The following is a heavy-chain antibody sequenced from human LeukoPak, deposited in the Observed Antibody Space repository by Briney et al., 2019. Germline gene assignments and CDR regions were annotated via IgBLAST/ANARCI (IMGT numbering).Heavy chain of an antibody. CDR3: AKAPQTSSWYPEYFQH. D-gene: IGHD6-13*01. V-gene: IGHV3-23*01. Sequence: GGSLRLSCAASGFTFSSYAISWVRQAPGKGLEWVTAISGSGGSTYYADSVKGRFTISRDNSKNTLYLQMNSLRAEDTAVYYCAKAPQTSSWYPEYFQHWGRGTLVTVSS. J-gene: IGHJ1*01. CDR2: ISGSGGST. CDR1: GFTFSSYA.